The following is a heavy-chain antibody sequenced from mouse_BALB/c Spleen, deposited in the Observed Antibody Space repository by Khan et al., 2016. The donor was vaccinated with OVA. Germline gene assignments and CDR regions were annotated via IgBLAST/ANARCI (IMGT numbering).Heavy chain of an antibody. CDR1: GYAFTHYL. CDR2: MNPGSGGT. Sequence: QIQLVQSGTELVRPGTSVKVSCKASGYAFTHYLIEWVKQRPGQGLEWIGVMNPGSGGTNYNEKFEGKATLTADNSSSTAYMHLSSLTSDDSAVYFCARGFYDGYVAWFAYWGQGTLVTVSA. J-gene: IGHJ3*01. V-gene: IGHV1-54*03. D-gene: IGHD2-3*01. CDR3: ARGFYDGYVAWFAY.